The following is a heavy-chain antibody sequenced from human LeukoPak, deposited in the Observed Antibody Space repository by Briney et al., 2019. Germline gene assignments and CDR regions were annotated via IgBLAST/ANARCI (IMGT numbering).Heavy chain of an antibody. CDR1: GGSISSYC. J-gene: IGHJ4*02. V-gene: IGHV4-4*07. CDR2: INTSGSN. Sequence: PSETLTLTCTASGGSISSYCWNWIRQPAGKGLEWIGCINTSGSNNCNPSLKKRLTITVDTSKIQFSLKVSSVTAADTAVYYCASDSPHSGSGSYPHFDYWGQGTLVTVPS. D-gene: IGHD3-10*01. CDR3: ASDSPHSGSGSYPHFDY.